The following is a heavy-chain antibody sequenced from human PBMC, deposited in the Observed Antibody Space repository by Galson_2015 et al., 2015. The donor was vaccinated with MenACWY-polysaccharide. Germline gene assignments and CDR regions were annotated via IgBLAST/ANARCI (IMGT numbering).Heavy chain of an antibody. V-gene: IGHV4-31*11. CDR3: ARVPDHGDSGIYFEC. J-gene: IGHJ4*02. Sequence: TLSLTCAVSGDSISSGPSYWSWLRHRPGKGLEWIGNIYYTGSTYYNPSLRSRVTVTIDMSQNHFSLKLNSVTAADTAVYYCARVPDHGDSGIYFECWGQGILVTVSS. CDR1: GDSISSGPSY. D-gene: IGHD4-17*01. CDR2: IYYTGST.